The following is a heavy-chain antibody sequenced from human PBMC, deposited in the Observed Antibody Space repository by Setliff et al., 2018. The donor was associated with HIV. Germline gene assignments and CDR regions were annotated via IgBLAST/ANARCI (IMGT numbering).Heavy chain of an antibody. CDR1: GYTFTSYA. CDR2: ISAYNGNT. V-gene: IGHV1-18*01. J-gene: IGHJ4*02. CDR3: ARGASLGRGGYYFDY. Sequence: ASVKVSCKASGYTFTSYAMNWVRQAPGQGLEWMGWISAYNGNTNYAQKLQGRVTMTTDTSTSTAYMELSSLRSEDTALYYCARGASLGRGGYYFDYWGQGTLVTVSS. D-gene: IGHD3-3*02.